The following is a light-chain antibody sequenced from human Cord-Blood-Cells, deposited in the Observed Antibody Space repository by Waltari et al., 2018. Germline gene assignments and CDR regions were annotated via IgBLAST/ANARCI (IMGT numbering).Light chain of an antibody. Sequence: SYELTQPPSVSVSLGQMARITCSGEALPKKYAYWYQQKPGQFPVLVIYKDSESPSGIPERFSGSSSGTIVTLTISGVQAEDEADYYCLSADSSGTYYVVGTGTKVTVL. CDR3: LSADSSGTYYV. CDR1: ALPKKY. J-gene: IGLJ1*01. CDR2: KDS. V-gene: IGLV3-16*01.